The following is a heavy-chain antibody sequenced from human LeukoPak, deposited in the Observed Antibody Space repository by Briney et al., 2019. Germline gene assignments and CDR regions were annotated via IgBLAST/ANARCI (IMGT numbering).Heavy chain of an antibody. J-gene: IGHJ4*02. D-gene: IGHD2-15*01. V-gene: IGHV4-59*01. CDR1: GGSISSYY. Sequence: PSETLSLTCTVSGGSISSYYWSWIRQPPGKGLEWIGYIYYSGSTNYNPSLKSRVTISVDTSKNQFSLKLSSVTAAGTAVYYCARNWLGGSGGLDYWGQGTLVTVSS. CDR2: IYYSGST. CDR3: ARNWLGGSGGLDY.